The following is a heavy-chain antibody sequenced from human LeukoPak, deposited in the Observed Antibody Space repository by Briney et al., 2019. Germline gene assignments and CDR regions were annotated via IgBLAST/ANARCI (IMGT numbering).Heavy chain of an antibody. CDR2: IYYSGST. D-gene: IGHD2-2*01. CDR1: GGSISSYY. V-gene: IGHV4-59*01. CDR3: ARGCSSTSCDPYCYYAMDV. Sequence: SETLSLTCTVSGGSISSYYWNWIRQPPGKALEWIGYIYYSGSTNYNPSLKSRVTISVDTSKNQFSLKLSSVTAADTAVYYCARGCSSTSCDPYCYYAMDVWGQGTTVTVSS. J-gene: IGHJ6*02.